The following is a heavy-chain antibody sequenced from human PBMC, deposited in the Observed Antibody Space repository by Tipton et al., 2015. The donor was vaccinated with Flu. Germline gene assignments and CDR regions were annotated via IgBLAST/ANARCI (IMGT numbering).Heavy chain of an antibody. CDR2: IYYSGST. D-gene: IGHD3-10*01. V-gene: IGHV4-59*01. CDR1: GGSISSYY. Sequence: TLSLTCTVSGGSISSYYWSWIRQPPGKGLEWIGYIYYSGSTNYSPSLKSRVTISVDMSKNQFSLNLSSVTAADTAVYYCARALVITTTMGGDWFDPWGQGTLVTVSS. J-gene: IGHJ5*02. CDR3: ARALVITTTMGGDWFDP.